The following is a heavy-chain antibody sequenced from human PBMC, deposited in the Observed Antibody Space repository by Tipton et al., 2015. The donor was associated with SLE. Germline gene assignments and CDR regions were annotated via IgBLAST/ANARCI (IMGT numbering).Heavy chain of an antibody. D-gene: IGHD1-26*01. CDR2: IFYSGST. J-gene: IGHJ3*02. V-gene: IGHV4-39*01. CDR1: GGSISSSSYY. Sequence: LRLSCTVSGGSISSSSYYWGWIRQPPGKGLEWIGSIFYSGSTYYNPSLKSRVTISVDTSKNQFSLKLSSVTAADTAVYYCARKGSYSGAFDIWGQGTMVTVSS. CDR3: ARKGSYSGAFDI.